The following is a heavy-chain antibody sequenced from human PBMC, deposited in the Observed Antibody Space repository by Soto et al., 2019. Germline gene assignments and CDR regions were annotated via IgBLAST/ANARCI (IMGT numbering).Heavy chain of an antibody. V-gene: IGHV3-74*01. Sequence: EVQLVESGGGLVQPGGSLRLSCAATGFTFSTYWMHWVRQGPGKGLVWVSRISTDGSSTTYADSVKGRFTISRDNAKKKLYLQMNSLRAEDTAVYYCARATGSNHPFDYWGQGSLVTVSS. J-gene: IGHJ4*02. CDR3: ARATGSNHPFDY. CDR2: ISTDGSST. D-gene: IGHD2-2*01. CDR1: GFTFSTYW.